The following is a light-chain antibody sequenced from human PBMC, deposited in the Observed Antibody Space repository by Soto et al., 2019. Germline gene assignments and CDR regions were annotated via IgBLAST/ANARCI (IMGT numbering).Light chain of an antibody. V-gene: IGLV2-14*01. J-gene: IGLJ2*01. CDR2: DVS. CDR3: SSYTSSSTYVV. CDR1: SSDVGGYNY. Sequence: QSALTQPASVSGSPGQSITISCTGTSSDVGGYNYVSWYQQHPGKAPKLMIYDVSNRPSGVSNRFSGSKSGNTASMTISGLQAEDEADYYGSSYTSSSTYVVFGGETKLTVL.